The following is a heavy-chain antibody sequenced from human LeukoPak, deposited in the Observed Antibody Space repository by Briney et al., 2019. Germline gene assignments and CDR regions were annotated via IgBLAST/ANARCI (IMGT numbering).Heavy chain of an antibody. V-gene: IGHV3-23*01. CDR2: ISGSGGST. CDR1: GFTFSSYA. Sequence: GGSLRLSCAASGFTFSSYAMSWVRQAPGKGLEWVTAISGSGGSTYYADSVKGRFTISRDNSKNTLCLQMNSLRAEDTAVYYCAKDRATVRIYCFDYWGQGTLVTVSS. D-gene: IGHD4-17*01. J-gene: IGHJ4*02. CDR3: AKDRATVRIYCFDY.